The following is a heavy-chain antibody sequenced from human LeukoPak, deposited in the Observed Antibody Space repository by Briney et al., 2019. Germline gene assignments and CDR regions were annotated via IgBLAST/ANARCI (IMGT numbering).Heavy chain of an antibody. J-gene: IGHJ5*02. D-gene: IGHD3-10*01. CDR1: GGSISSTSYY. CDR3: ARGRYYGSGSYYFSFNWFDP. Sequence: SETLSLTCAVSGGSISSTSYYWDWIRQPPGKGLEWIGTIYYTGSTYYNPSLKSRVTISVDTSKNQFSLKLNSVTAADTAVYYCARGRYYGSGSYYFSFNWFDPWGQGTLVTVSS. V-gene: IGHV4-39*01. CDR2: IYYTGST.